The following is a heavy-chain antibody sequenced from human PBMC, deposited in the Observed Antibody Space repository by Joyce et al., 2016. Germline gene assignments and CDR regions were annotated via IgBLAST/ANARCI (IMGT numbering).Heavy chain of an antibody. CDR3: ARARRGIILARGEMGEYLQH. V-gene: IGHV4-34*01. J-gene: IGHJ1*01. CDR1: GGSLSGYY. Sequence: QVQLQEWGAGLLKPSETLSLTCAVYGGSLSGYYWSWIRQAPGLGLEGIGEVHDRVRTNYNPSLKSRATTSMDTSKNQFSLRLTTVTAADTAVYFCARARRGIILARGEMGEYLQHWGRGTVVIVSS. CDR2: VHDRVRT. D-gene: IGHD3-10*01.